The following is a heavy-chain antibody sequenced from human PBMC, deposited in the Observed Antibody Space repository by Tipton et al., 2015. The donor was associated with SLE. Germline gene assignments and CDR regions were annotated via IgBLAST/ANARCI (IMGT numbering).Heavy chain of an antibody. D-gene: IGHD3-3*01. CDR2: IIPIFGTA. J-gene: IGHJ6*03. CDR3: ARGVPYDFWSGFYYYYYMDV. V-gene: IGHV1-69*05. Sequence: QLVQSGAEVKKPGSSVKVSCKASGGTFSSYAISWVRQAPGQGLEWMGGIIPIFGTANYAQKFQGRVTITTDESTSTAYMELSSLRSEDTAVYYCARGVPYDFWSGFYYYYYMDVWGKGTTVTVSS. CDR1: GGTFSSYA.